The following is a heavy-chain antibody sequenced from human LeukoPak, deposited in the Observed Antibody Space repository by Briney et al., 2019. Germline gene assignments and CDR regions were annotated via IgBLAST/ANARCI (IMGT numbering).Heavy chain of an antibody. D-gene: IGHD5-18*01. Sequence: PSETLSLTCGVSGGSLSGYLWNWVRQAPGKGLEWIGQINEGGSTNYNPSLKSRVTISVDTSKNQFSLNVSSVTAADTALYYCARHLVTYSYGYFDYWGQGTLVTVSS. CDR1: GGSLSGYL. CDR3: ARHLVTYSYGYFDY. J-gene: IGHJ4*02. V-gene: IGHV4-34*01. CDR2: INEGGST.